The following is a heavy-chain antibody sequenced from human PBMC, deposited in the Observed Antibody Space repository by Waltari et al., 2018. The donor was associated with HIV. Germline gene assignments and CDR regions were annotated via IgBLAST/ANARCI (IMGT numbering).Heavy chain of an antibody. CDR2: IHYTGST. J-gene: IGHJ4*02. CDR3: ARYSSAWTGFDY. CDR1: GGSISNYY. V-gene: IGHV4-59*01. Sequence: QVQLQESGPGLVKPSETLSLICTVSGGSISNYYWGWIRQPPGKGLEWIGYIHYTGSTDYNPSLKSRVTISVDTSKNQFSLKLTSVTAADTAQYYCARYSSAWTGFDYWGQGTLVTVSS. D-gene: IGHD6-19*01.